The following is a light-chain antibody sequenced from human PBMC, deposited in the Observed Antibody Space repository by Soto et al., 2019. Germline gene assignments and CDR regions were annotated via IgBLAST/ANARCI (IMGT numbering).Light chain of an antibody. J-gene: IGKJ4*01. Sequence: DIPPTQSPSSLSASVGDRVTITCQANQDIRNSLNWYQQKPGKAPKLLIYDTFNLETGVPSRFSGSGSGTDFTFTISDLRPEDIATYYRQQYDNRLTFGGGTKVDIK. CDR3: QQYDNRLT. CDR2: DTF. V-gene: IGKV1-33*01. CDR1: QDIRNS.